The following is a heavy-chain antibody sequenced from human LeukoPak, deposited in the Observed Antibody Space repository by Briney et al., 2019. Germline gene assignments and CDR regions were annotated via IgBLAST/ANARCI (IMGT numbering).Heavy chain of an antibody. Sequence: GGSLRLSCAASGFTFSSYAMSWVRQAPGKGLGWVSAISGSGGSTYYADPVKGRFTISRDNSKNTLYLQMNSLRAEDTAVYYCAADGYCSGGSCYSSPDYWGQGTLVTVSS. V-gene: IGHV3-23*01. D-gene: IGHD2-15*01. CDR3: AADGYCSGGSCYSSPDY. CDR1: GFTFSSYA. J-gene: IGHJ4*02. CDR2: ISGSGGST.